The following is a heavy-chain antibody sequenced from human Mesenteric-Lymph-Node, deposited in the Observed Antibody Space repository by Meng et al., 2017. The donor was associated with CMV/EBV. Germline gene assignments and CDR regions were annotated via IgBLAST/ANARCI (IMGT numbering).Heavy chain of an antibody. CDR1: KFTFNNYK. CDR2: ISPTATYI. V-gene: IGHV3-21*01. CDR3: TRDTPSGYYGMDV. D-gene: IGHD3-10*01. Sequence: GGSLRLSCAASKFTFNNYKMNWVRQAPGEGLVWVSCISPTATYIFYADSVKGRFTVSRDNAKNTLYLQMNSLRAEDTAVYYCTRDTPSGYYGMDVWGQGTTVTVSS. J-gene: IGHJ6*02.